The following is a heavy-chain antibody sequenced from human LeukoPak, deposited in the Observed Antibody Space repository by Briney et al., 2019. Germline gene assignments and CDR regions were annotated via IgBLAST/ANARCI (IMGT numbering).Heavy chain of an antibody. CDR2: IIPLFDTT. CDR3: ARVYQFGRQWLGTLVD. CDR1: GGTLSSNA. D-gene: IGHD6-19*01. J-gene: IGHJ4*02. V-gene: IGHV1-69*13. Sequence: SVKVSCKASGGTLSSNAISWVRQAPGQGLEWMGGIIPLFDTTTYAQKFQGRVTITADESTSTAYMELSSLRSEDTAVYYCARVYQFGRQWLGTLVDWGQGTLVTVSS.